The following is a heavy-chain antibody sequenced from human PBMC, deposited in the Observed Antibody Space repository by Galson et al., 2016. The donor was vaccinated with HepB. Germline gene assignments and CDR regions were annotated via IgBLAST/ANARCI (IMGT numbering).Heavy chain of an antibody. J-gene: IGHJ4*02. CDR1: GLSVSSNY. Sequence: SLRLSCAASGLSVSSNYMSWVRQAPGMGLEWVSIIYSGGSTNSADSVKGRFITSRHNSKNTLYLHMNSLRPEDTAVYFCARGRGSSGTYFAHWGQGTLVTVSS. CDR2: IYSGGST. D-gene: IGHD1-26*01. V-gene: IGHV3-53*04. CDR3: ARGRGSSGTYFAH.